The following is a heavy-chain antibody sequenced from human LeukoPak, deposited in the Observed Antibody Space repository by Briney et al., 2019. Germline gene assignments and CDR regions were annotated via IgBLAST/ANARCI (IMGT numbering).Heavy chain of an antibody. Sequence: GVSVKVSCKASGYTFTGYYMHWVRQAPGQGREWMGWINPNSGGTNYAQKFQGRVTMTRDTSISTAYMELSRLRSDDTAVYYCASHEPTTAVGAHADAFDIWGQGTMVTVSS. J-gene: IGHJ3*02. CDR3: ASHEPTTAVGAHADAFDI. D-gene: IGHD1-26*01. CDR1: GYTFTGYY. V-gene: IGHV1-2*02. CDR2: INPNSGGT.